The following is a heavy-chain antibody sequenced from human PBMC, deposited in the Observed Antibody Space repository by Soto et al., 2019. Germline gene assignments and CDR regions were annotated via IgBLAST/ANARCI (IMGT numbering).Heavy chain of an antibody. Sequence: QVQLQESGPGLVKPPQPPSLTCTVSGGSISSGGYYWSWIRQHPGKGLEWIGYIYYSGSTYYNPSLKSRVTISVDTSKNQFSLKLSSVTAADTAVYYCASSPALYYYDSSGYWGYWGQGTLVTVSS. J-gene: IGHJ4*02. CDR2: IYYSGST. CDR1: GGSISSGGYY. CDR3: ASSPALYYYDSSGYWGY. V-gene: IGHV4-31*03. D-gene: IGHD3-22*01.